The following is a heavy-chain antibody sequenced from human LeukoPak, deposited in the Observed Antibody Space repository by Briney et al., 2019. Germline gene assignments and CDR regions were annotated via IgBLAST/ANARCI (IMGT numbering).Heavy chain of an antibody. CDR2: ISGSGSTK. CDR3: VRDRGTYRPIDY. Sequence: GMSLRLSCAASGFSFSDNYMSWIRQAPGKGLEWISYISGSGSTKYYADSMKGRFTISRDNAQNSLYLQMNSLRAEDTAIYYCVRDRGTYRPIDYWGQGTLVTVSS. CDR1: GFSFSDNY. D-gene: IGHD1-26*01. V-gene: IGHV3-11*01. J-gene: IGHJ4*02.